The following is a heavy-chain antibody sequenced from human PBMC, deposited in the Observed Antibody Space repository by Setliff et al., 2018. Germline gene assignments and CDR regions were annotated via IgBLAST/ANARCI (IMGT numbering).Heavy chain of an antibody. CDR1: GGTFSSYA. Sequence: GASVKVSCKASGGTFSSYAISWVRQAPGQGLEWMGGIIPILGIANYAQKCQGRVTITADKSTGIIYMELTSLRYADTAVYYCARHPPPPNYFDIGALDSWGQGTLVTVSS. V-gene: IGHV1-69*10. CDR2: IIPILGIA. CDR3: ARHPPPPNYFDIGALDS. J-gene: IGHJ4*02. D-gene: IGHD3-22*01.